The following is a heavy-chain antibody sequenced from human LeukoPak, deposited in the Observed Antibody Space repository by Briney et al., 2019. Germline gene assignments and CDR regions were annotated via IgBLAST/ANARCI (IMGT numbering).Heavy chain of an antibody. J-gene: IGHJ6*03. CDR2: IYYSGST. Sequence: PSETLSLTCTVSGGSISSYYWSWIRQPPGKGLEWIGYIYYSGSTNYNPSLKSRVTISVDTSKNQFSLKLSSVTAADPAVYYCARGMTYYDFWSGYHTDYYYYYMDVWGEGTTVTVSS. D-gene: IGHD3-3*01. V-gene: IGHV4-59*01. CDR3: ARGMTYYDFWSGYHTDYYYYYMDV. CDR1: GGSISSYY.